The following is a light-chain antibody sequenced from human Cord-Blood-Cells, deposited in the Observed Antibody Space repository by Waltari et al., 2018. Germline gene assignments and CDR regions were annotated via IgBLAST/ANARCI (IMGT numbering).Light chain of an antibody. CDR2: EVS. Sequence: QSALTQPPSVSGSPGQSVTISCTGTSSDVGSYNRVSWYQQPPGTAHKLMIYEVSNRPSGVPDRVSGSKSGNPASLTISGLQAEDEADYYGSSYTSSSTYVVFGGGTKLTVL. V-gene: IGLV2-18*02. J-gene: IGLJ2*01. CDR1: SSDVGSYNR. CDR3: SSYTSSSTYVV.